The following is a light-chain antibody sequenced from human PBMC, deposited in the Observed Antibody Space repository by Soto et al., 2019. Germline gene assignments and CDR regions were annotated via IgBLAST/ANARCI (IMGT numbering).Light chain of an antibody. V-gene: IGKV3-15*01. CDR2: GSS. CDR1: QSLSNN. J-gene: IGKJ1*01. Sequence: EILMTQSPASLSVSPEERATLSCRASQSLSNNLAWYQQKPGQAPRLLIYGSSTRATGVPARFSGSGSGTEFTLTISSLQSEDSAVYYCQQYNNWWTFGQGTKVEVK. CDR3: QQYNNWWT.